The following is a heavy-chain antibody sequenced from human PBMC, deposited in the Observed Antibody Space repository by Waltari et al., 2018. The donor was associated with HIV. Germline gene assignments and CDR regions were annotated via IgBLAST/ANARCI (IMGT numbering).Heavy chain of an antibody. CDR3: ARRPSTADMGGVYGDYVDNYFDP. CDR1: GYTFPSYA. CDR2: VNTHAGNA. V-gene: IGHV7-4-1*02. Sequence: QVQLVQSGSELKKPGASVKVSCKASGYTFPSYAMNWVRQAPGHGLEWMGSVNTHAGNAALARGVTELFVFSLDTSVRTAYLQISSLKAEDTAGYYWARRPSTADMGGVYGDYVDNYFDPWGQGTLVTVSS. J-gene: IGHJ5*02. D-gene: IGHD4-17*01.